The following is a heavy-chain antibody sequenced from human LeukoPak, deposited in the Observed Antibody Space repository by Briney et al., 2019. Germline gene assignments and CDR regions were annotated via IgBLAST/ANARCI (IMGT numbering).Heavy chain of an antibody. CDR1: GDSISTSHYY. D-gene: IGHD4/OR15-4a*01. CDR3: VRDSYGGNRDFYF. J-gene: IGHJ4*02. CDR2: IHRSGNT. V-gene: IGHV4-39*01. Sequence: KPSETLSLTCFVSGDSISTSHYYWAWIRQPPGKGLEWLGSIHRSGNTYYNPSLESRVTNSVDMSKNQFSLKLTSVTAADTAVYYCVRDSYGGNRDFYFWGQGTQVTVSS.